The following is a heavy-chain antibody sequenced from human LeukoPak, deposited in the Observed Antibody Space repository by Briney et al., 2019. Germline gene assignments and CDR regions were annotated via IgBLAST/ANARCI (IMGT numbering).Heavy chain of an antibody. CDR2: IYSGGGT. D-gene: IGHD5-24*01. CDR1: GFTVSSNY. V-gene: IGHV3-53*01. CDR3: ARDRRDGYGSSGY. J-gene: IGHJ4*02. Sequence: GGSLRLSCAASGFTVSSNYMSWVRQAPGTGLEWVSVIYSGGGTNYADSVKGRFTISRDNAKNTLYLQMNSLRAEDTAVYYCARDRRDGYGSSGYWGQGTLVTVSS.